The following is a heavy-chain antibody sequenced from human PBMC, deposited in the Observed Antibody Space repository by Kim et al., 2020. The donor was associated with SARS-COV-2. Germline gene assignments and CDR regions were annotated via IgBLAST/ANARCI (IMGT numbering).Heavy chain of an antibody. CDR3: ARGTYYYDSSGYYMYYFDY. V-gene: IGHV4-59*01. CDR1: GGSMSSYY. CDR2: VYNSGTT. Sequence: SETLSLTCTVSGGSMSSYYWSWIRQPPGKVLEWIGYVYNSGTTNYNPSLKSRVTISVDTSKDQFSLNLTSVTAADTAAYYCARGTYYYDSSGYYMYYFDYWGQGALVTIST. D-gene: IGHD3-22*01. J-gene: IGHJ4*02.